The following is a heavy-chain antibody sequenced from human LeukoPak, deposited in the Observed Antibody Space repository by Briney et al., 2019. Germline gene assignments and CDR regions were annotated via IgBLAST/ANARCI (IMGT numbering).Heavy chain of an antibody. CDR1: GGSMSNDF. D-gene: IGHD1-1*01. CDR3: ARDRGTWNDDGFDY. Sequence: PSETLSLTCTVSGGSMSNDFWSWIRQPPGKGLEWIGSIYYSGSIYYNPSLKSRVTISVDTSKNQFSLKLSSVTAADTAVYYCARDRGTWNDDGFDYWGQGTLVTVSS. J-gene: IGHJ4*02. V-gene: IGHV4-39*02. CDR2: IYYSGSI.